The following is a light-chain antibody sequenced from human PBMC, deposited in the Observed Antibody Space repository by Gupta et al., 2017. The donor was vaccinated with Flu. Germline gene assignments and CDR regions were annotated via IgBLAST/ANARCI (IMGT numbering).Light chain of an antibody. Sequence: TIPCTGSSTDIAFYDFVSWYQQHPGKAPTLILYEVARRPSGVSHRFSGAKSGNTASLTISGLQPEDEATYYCSSYSGVSTCLFGGGTTLT. CDR1: STDIAFYDF. CDR3: SSYSGVSTCL. CDR2: EVA. J-gene: IGLJ3*02. V-gene: IGLV2-23*02.